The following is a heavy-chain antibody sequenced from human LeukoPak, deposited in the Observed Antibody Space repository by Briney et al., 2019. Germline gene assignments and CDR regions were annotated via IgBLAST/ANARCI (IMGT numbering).Heavy chain of an antibody. CDR2: IYYSGNT. J-gene: IGHJ6*03. Sequence: SETLSLTCTVSGGSISSYYWSWIRQPPGKGLEWIGYIYYSGNTNYNPSLKSRVTISVDTSKNQFSLKLSSVTAADTAVYYCAGLQYSSSWDYYYYYYMDVWGKGTTVTVSS. D-gene: IGHD6-13*01. CDR3: AGLQYSSSWDYYYYYYMDV. V-gene: IGHV4-59*12. CDR1: GGSISSYY.